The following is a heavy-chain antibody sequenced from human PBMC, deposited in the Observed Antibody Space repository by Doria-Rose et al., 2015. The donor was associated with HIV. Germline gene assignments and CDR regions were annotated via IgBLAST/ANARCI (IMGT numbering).Heavy chain of an antibody. J-gene: IGHJ4*02. CDR2: FSSSRGSYI. CDR3: AREGGYCFGDTCRYFDY. Sequence: TFSSYSMNWVRQAPGKGLEWVSSFSSSRGSYIYYADSVKGRFTISRDNAEDSLYLQMNSLRAEDTAVYYCAREGGYCFGDTCRYFDYWGRGTLVTVSS. D-gene: IGHD2-15*01. V-gene: IGHV3-21*01. CDR1: TFSSYS.